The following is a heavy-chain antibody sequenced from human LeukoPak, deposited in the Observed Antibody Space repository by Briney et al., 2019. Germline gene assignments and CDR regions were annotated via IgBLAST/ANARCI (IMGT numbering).Heavy chain of an antibody. Sequence: GGSLRLSCVASGFTFSDHAVSWLRQAPGRGLEWVSAISGGSTSTYYTDAVKGRFTISRDNSKNTVFLQMNSLRAEDTAIYYCAKFNDMTTLTPFDYWGQGTLVTVSS. CDR1: GFTFSDHA. CDR3: AKFNDMTTLTPFDY. D-gene: IGHD4-17*01. V-gene: IGHV3-23*01. J-gene: IGHJ4*02. CDR2: ISGGSTST.